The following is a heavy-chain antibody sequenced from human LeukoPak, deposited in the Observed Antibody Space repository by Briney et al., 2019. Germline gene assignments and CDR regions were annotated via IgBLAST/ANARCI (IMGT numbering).Heavy chain of an antibody. CDR2: MNPNSGNT. V-gene: IGHV1-8*03. CDR1: GYTFNTYD. D-gene: IGHD5-12*01. CDR3: ARGASRSFDY. J-gene: IGHJ4*02. Sequence: ASVKVSCKASGYTFNTYDINWVRQATGQGLEWMGWMNPNSGNTGYAQKFQGRATFTRDTSIRTAYMELSSLRSEDTAVYYCARGASRSFDYWGQGTLVTVSS.